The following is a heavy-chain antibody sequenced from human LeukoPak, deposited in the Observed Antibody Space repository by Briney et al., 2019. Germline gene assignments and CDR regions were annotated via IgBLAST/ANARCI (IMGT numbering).Heavy chain of an antibody. D-gene: IGHD3-22*01. J-gene: IGHJ3*01. V-gene: IGHV4-59*02. Sequence: SETLSLTCIVSDGSVTTDYWTWLRQSPGKGLESIGHISYAGGTYYTPSLASRVTISLDTSKNQFSLHLNSVTAADSAIYYCARAREFYSDSNAYEVWGQGTRVTVSS. CDR1: DGSVTTDY. CDR2: ISYAGGT. CDR3: ARAREFYSDSNAYEV.